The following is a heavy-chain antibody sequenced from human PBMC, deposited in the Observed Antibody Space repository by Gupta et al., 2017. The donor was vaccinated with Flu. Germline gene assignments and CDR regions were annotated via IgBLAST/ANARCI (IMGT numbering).Heavy chain of an antibody. D-gene: IGHD4-17*01. Sequence: QAPGKGLEWVASITSGGSSRYNIDSVQGRFTISRDNSKNTLYLDMNSLRAEDTAVYYCGRDPNGDYVGAFDFWGRGTMVTVSS. J-gene: IGHJ3*01. CDR3: GRDPNGDYVGAFDF. CDR2: ITSGGSSR. V-gene: IGHV3-23*01.